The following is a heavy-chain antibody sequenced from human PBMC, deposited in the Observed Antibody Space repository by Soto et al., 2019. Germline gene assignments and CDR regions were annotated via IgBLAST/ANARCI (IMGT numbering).Heavy chain of an antibody. CDR3: ASQRYDSRTYWGPFEY. CDR2: IYYRSKWYN. Sequence: KQSQTLSLTCAISGDSVSSNSVAWNWIRQSPSRGLEWLGRIYYRSKWYNNYAPSVESRIVINVDTSKNLVSLQLNSLTPEDTAVYYCASQRYDSRTYWGPFEYWGQGSLVTVSS. J-gene: IGHJ4*01. D-gene: IGHD3-10*01. CDR1: GDSVSSNSVA. V-gene: IGHV6-1*01.